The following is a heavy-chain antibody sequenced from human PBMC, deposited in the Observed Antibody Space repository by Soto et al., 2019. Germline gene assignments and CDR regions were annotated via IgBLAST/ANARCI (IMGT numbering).Heavy chain of an antibody. D-gene: IGHD5-12*01. CDR2: MNPNIGNT. J-gene: IGHJ6*03. CDR1: GYTFTSYD. Sequence: QVQLVQSGAEVKKPGASVKVSCKASGYTFTSYDINWVRQATGQGLEWMGWMNPNIGNTGYAQKFQGRVTMTRNNSISTAYMELSSLRSEDTAVYYCARGLREYSDYGSYYYYYMDGWGKGPTVTVSS. V-gene: IGHV1-8*01. CDR3: ARGLREYSDYGSYYYYYMDG.